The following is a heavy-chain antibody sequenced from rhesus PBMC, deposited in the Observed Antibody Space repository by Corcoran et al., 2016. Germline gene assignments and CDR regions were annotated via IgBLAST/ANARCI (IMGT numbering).Heavy chain of an antibody. CDR2: INGGGGST. Sequence: ASGFSFSNYWMNWVRQTPGKGLEWISAINGGGGSTVYADSVRGRFTTSRDNPKNTLFLQMNSLRPEDTAVYYCAKTYGTTYYTFYGLDSWGQGVVVTVSS. J-gene: IGHJ6*01. CDR3: AKTYGTTYYTFYGLDS. V-gene: IGHV3S42*01. D-gene: IGHD2-2*01. CDR1: GFSFSNYW.